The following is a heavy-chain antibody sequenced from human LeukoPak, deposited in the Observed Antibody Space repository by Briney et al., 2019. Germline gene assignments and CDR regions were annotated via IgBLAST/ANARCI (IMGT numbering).Heavy chain of an antibody. V-gene: IGHV4-59*08. Sequence: SETLSLTRTVSGGSISSYYWSWIRQPPGKGLEWIGYIYHSTSTNYNPSLKSRVTISVDTSKNQFSLKLSSVTAADTAVYYCARHSAGIAVAGMNYWGQGTLVTVSS. CDR1: GGSISSYY. CDR2: IYHSTST. J-gene: IGHJ4*02. D-gene: IGHD6-19*01. CDR3: ARHSAGIAVAGMNY.